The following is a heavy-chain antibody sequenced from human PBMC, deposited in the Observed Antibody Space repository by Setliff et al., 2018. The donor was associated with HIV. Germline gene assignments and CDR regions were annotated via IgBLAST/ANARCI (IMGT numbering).Heavy chain of an antibody. J-gene: IGHJ6*03. V-gene: IGHV1-46*01. D-gene: IGHD1-26*01. CDR1: GYTFTSYY. CDR3: AREREIVGAGNYMDV. CDR2: INPSGGST. Sequence: ASVKVSCKASGYTFTSYYMHWVRQAPGQGLEWMGIINPSGGSTSYAQKFQGRVTMTRDTSTSTAYMELSSLRSEDTAVYYCAREREIVGAGNYMDVWGKGTTVTVSS.